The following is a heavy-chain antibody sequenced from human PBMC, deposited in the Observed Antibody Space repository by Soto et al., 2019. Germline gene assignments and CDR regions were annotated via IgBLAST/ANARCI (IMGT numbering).Heavy chain of an antibody. CDR1: GFTFSNYW. J-gene: IGHJ6*02. D-gene: IGHD6-13*01. Sequence: EVQLVASGGGLVQPGGSLRLSCAASGFTFSNYWMSWVRQAPVKGLEGVGNIKQDGSEKNYVDFVEGRFTISRDNAENSLYLQVNSLRVEDTAVYYCARIASTGRGWDVWVQGTMVVVSS. CDR3: ARIASTGRGWDV. CDR2: IKQDGSEK. V-gene: IGHV3-7*01.